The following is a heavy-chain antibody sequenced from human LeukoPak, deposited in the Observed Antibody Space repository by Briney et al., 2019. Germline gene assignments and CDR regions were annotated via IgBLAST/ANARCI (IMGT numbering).Heavy chain of an antibody. J-gene: IGHJ4*02. Sequence: SETLSLTCAVYGGSFSGYYWSWIRQPPGKGLGWIGEINHSGSTNYNPSLKSRVTISVDTSKNQFSLKLSSVTAADTAVYYCAREGLRYSFDYWGQGTLVTVSS. CDR2: INHSGST. CDR3: AREGLRYSFDY. D-gene: IGHD3-9*01. CDR1: GGSFSGYY. V-gene: IGHV4-34*01.